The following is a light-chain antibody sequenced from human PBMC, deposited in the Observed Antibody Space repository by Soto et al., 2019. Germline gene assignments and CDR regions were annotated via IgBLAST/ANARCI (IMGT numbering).Light chain of an antibody. J-gene: IGKJ1*01. V-gene: IGKV3-15*01. CDR1: QSVSSN. Sequence: EIVMTQSPATLSVSPGDRVTLSRRASQSVSSNLAWYQQKPGQPPRLFIYGATSRATGVPARFSGSRSGTEFTLTISSLQSEDVAIYYCQHYSNWPPWTFGQGTKVDIK. CDR3: QHYSNWPPWT. CDR2: GAT.